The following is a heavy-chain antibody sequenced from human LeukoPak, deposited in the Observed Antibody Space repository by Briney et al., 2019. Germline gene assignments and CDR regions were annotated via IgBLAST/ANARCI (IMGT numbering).Heavy chain of an antibody. CDR1: GFTLSNIW. CDR2: IRADGSNT. D-gene: IGHD6-19*01. V-gene: IGHV3-7*03. J-gene: IGHJ5*02. Sequence: GRSLRLSCTASGFTLSNIWMSWVRQAPGKGLEWVASIRADGSNTYYMNSVRDRFTISRDGAKNSLFLQMNSLRAEDTAVYYCARPGTSVSGAGWFDPWGQGTLVIVSS. CDR3: ARPGTSVSGAGWFDP.